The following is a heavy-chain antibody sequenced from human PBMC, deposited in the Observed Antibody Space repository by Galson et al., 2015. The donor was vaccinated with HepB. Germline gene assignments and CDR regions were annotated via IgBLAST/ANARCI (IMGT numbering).Heavy chain of an antibody. CDR1: GFTFSSYS. V-gene: IGHV3-48*01. Sequence: SLRLSCAASGFTFSSYSMNWVRQAPGKGLEWVSYISSSSSTIYYADSVKGRFTISRDNAKNSLYLQMNSLRAEDTAVYYCARERTGYDDSSGYFSDYWGQGTLVTVSS. CDR3: ARERTGYDDSSGYFSDY. D-gene: IGHD3-22*01. J-gene: IGHJ4*02. CDR2: ISSSSSTI.